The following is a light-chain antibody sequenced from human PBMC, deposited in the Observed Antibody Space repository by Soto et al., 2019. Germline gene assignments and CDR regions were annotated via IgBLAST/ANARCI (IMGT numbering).Light chain of an antibody. V-gene: IGKV1-8*01. CDR1: QGIRSY. CDR2: AAS. CDR3: PQYYSYPPIT. J-gene: IGKJ5*01. Sequence: AIRMTQSPSSLSASTGDRVTITCRASQGIRSYLAWYQQKPGKAPKLLIYAASTLQSGVPSRFSGSGSGTDFTLTISCLQSEDFATYYCPQYYSYPPITFGQGTRLEIK.